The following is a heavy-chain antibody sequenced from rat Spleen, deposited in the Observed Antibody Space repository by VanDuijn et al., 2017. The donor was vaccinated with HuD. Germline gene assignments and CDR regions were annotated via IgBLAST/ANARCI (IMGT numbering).Heavy chain of an antibody. CDR2: ISNSGGNT. CDR1: GFTFSNYY. D-gene: IGHD4-3*01. Sequence: EVQVVESGGGLVQPGRSMKLSCAASGFTFSNYYMAWVRQAPTKGLEWVASISNSGGNTYYRDSVEGRFTISRDNAKSTLYLQMDSLRSEDTATYYCARHFGYWGQGVMVTVSS. J-gene: IGHJ2*01. V-gene: IGHV5-25*01. CDR3: ARHFGY.